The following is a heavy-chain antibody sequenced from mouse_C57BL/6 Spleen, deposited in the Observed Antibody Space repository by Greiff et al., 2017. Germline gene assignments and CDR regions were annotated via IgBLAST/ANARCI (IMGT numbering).Heavy chain of an antibody. J-gene: IGHJ3*01. D-gene: IGHD2-4*01. CDR2: IWGDGST. CDR1: GLSLTCYG. V-gene: IGHV2-3*01. Sequence: VMLVESGPGLVAPSQSLSITCTVSGLSLTCYGVSWVRQPPGKGLEWLGVIWGDGSTNYHSAHISRLSISKYNSKCQVFLKLNSLQTDDTSTCYCSKNYDYGEFADWGQGTLVTVSA. CDR3: SKNYDYGEFAD.